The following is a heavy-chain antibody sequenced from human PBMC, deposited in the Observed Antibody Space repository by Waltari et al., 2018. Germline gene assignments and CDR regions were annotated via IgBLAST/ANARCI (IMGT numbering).Heavy chain of an antibody. CDR3: ATPLTGRAY. Sequence: EGKLVESGGGLIQPGGSLRLSCAASVFTVNNNYMSWGRQSPGKGLEWFSLMYSDGGAYYADSVKGRFTISRDNSKNTVYLQMDSLRADDTAVYYCATPLTGRAYWGQGTLVTVSS. CDR2: MYSDGGA. V-gene: IGHV3-53*01. J-gene: IGHJ4*02. CDR1: VFTVNNNY.